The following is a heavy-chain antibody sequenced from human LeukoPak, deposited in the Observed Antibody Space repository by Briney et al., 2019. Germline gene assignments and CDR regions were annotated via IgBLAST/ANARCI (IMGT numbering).Heavy chain of an antibody. J-gene: IGHJ4*02. CDR1: GFTITSYW. D-gene: IGHD3-16*02. Sequence: GGSLRLSCVASGFTITSYWMAWVRQAPGKGLEWVSSISSSSSYIYYADSVKGRFTISRDNAKNSLYLQMNSLRAEDTAVYYCARDSMITFGGVIVIGDYFDYWGQGTLVTVSS. CDR2: ISSSSSYI. CDR3: ARDSMITFGGVIVIGDYFDY. V-gene: IGHV3-21*01.